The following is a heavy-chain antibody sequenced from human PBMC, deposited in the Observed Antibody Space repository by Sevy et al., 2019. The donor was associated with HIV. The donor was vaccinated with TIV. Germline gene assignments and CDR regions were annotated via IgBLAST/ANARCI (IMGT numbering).Heavy chain of an antibody. CDR1: GFTFSNAW. CDR3: TTDLSRYYDSRSRNAFDI. D-gene: IGHD3-22*01. V-gene: IGHV3-15*01. J-gene: IGHJ3*02. Sequence: GGSLRLSCAASGFTFSNAWMSWVRQAPGKGLEWVGRIKSKTDGGTTDYAAPVKGRFTISRDDSKNTLYLQMNSLKTEDTAVYYRTTDLSRYYDSRSRNAFDIWGQGTMVTVSS. CDR2: IKSKTDGGTT.